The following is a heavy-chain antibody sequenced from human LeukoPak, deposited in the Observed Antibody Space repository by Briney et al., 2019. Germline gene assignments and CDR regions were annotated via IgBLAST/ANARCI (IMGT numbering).Heavy chain of an antibody. CDR3: ARGVDGSGSYSRYNWFDP. Sequence: SETLSLTCAVYGGSFSGYYWSWIRQPPGKGLEWIGEINHSGSTNYNPSLKSRVTISVDTSKNRFSLKLSSVTAADTAVYYCARGVDGSGSYSRYNWFDPWGQGTLVTVSS. CDR1: GGSFSGYY. V-gene: IGHV4-34*01. CDR2: INHSGST. J-gene: IGHJ5*02. D-gene: IGHD3-10*01.